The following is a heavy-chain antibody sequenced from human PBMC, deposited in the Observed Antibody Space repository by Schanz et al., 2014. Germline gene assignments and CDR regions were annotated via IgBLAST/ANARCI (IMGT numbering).Heavy chain of an antibody. CDR1: GYTFSSYG. Sequence: QVQLVQSGAEVKKPGASVKVSCKTSGYTFSSYGITWVRQAPGQGLEWMGWISPYNGNTNYAPKVQGRVTVTTDTSTSTVYMELRSLTSDDTAVYYCARVQDDILTGSEYYYGMDVWGQGTTVTVSS. V-gene: IGHV1-18*01. J-gene: IGHJ6*02. CDR2: ISPYNGNT. CDR3: ARVQDDILTGSEYYYGMDV. D-gene: IGHD3-9*01.